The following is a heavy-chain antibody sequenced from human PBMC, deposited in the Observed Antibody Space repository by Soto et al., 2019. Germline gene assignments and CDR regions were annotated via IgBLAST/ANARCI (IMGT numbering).Heavy chain of an antibody. CDR3: AREPPRNPVIAAAGTRWFDP. CDR2: INHSGST. J-gene: IGHJ5*02. D-gene: IGHD6-13*01. Sequence: SETLSLTCAVYGGSFSGYYWSWIRQPPGKGLEWIGEINHSGSTNYNPSLKSRVTISVDTSKNQFSLKLSSVTAADTAVYYCAREPPRNPVIAAAGTRWFDPWGQGTLVTVSS. V-gene: IGHV4-34*01. CDR1: GGSFSGYY.